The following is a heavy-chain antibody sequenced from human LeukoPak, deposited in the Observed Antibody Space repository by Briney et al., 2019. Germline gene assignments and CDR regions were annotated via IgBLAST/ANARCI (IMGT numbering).Heavy chain of an antibody. V-gene: IGHV1-46*01. CDR3: ARKQRLTGATKIAFDI. D-gene: IGHD5-24*01. CDR2: INPSGGST. J-gene: IGHJ3*02. Sequence: ASVKVSCKASGYTFTSYYMHWVRQAPGQGLEWMGIINPSGGSTSYAQKFQGRVTMTRDTSTSTVYMELSSLRSEDTAVYYCARKQRLTGATKIAFDIWGQGTMLTVSS. CDR1: GYTFTSYY.